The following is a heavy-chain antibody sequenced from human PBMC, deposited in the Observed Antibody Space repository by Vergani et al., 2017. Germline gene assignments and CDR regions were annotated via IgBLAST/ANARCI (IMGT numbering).Heavy chain of an antibody. CDR2: IKFPPGEI. J-gene: IGHJ5*02. Sequence: EAYLVQSGGGLVTPGGSLRLSCAASGFNFPSFTMNWVRQAPGRGLEWISSIKFPPGEIFYADSVKGRFTISRDNVKNVLFLQMENLRAADTGVYFCARDITASVKSPPHPDCFDPWGQGSLVTVSS. CDR1: GFNFPSFT. D-gene: IGHD4-17*01. V-gene: IGHV3-21*06. CDR3: ARDITASVKSPPHPDCFDP.